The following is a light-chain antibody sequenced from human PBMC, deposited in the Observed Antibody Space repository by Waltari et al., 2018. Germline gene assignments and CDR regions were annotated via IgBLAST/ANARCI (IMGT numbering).Light chain of an antibody. CDR3: QQYGSSPPSLT. CDR2: GAS. Sequence: IVLTPSPGTLSLSPGERATLPCRASQSVSSSYLAWYQHKPGQAPRLLIYGASSRATGIPDRFSGSGSGTDFTLTISRLEPEDFAVYYCQQYGSSPPSLTFGGGTKVEIK. J-gene: IGKJ4*01. CDR1: QSVSSSY. V-gene: IGKV3-20*01.